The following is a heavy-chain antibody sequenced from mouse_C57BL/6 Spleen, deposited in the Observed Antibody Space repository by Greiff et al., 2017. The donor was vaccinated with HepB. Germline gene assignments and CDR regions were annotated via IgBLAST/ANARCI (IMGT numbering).Heavy chain of an antibody. J-gene: IGHJ2*01. CDR1: GYTFTDYN. CDR2: INPNNGGT. Sequence: EVQLQQSGPELVKPGASVKIPCKASGYTFTDYNMDWVKQSHGQSLEWIGDINPNNGGTIYNQKFEGKATLTVDKSSSTAYMELRSLTSEDTAVYYCASGVNRSLYFDYWGQGTTLTVSS. CDR3: ASGVNRSLYFDY. D-gene: IGHD2-2*01. V-gene: IGHV1-18*01.